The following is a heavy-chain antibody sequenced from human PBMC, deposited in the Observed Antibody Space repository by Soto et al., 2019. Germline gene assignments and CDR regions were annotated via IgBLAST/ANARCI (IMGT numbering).Heavy chain of an antibody. V-gene: IGHV4-4*07. J-gene: IGHJ4*02. D-gene: IGHD5-12*01. CDR1: GGSISGHA. Sequence: SETLSLTCTVSGGSISGHAWIWIRQAAGMGLEWIGHIYPSGSTSYNPSLRGRVTMSLDTSKNQIFLNLTSVTAADTAVFYCVRGRSYSVYDFWGPGTLVTVSS. CDR2: IYPSGST. CDR3: VRGRSYSVYDF.